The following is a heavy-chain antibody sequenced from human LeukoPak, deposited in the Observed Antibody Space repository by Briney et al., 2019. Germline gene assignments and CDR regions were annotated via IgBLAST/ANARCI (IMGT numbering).Heavy chain of an antibody. V-gene: IGHV1-46*01. D-gene: IGHD2-8*02. CDR2: INPSGGST. CDR3: VRNLMQFTGLAY. J-gene: IGHJ4*02. CDR1: GDTFTTSH. Sequence: ASVKISCKASGDTFTTSHMHWVRQAPGQGLEWMGKINPSGGSTTYAQQFQGRVSMTRDLSMSTVYMELSSLRSEDTAVYYCVRNLMQFTGLAYWGQGTLVTVPS.